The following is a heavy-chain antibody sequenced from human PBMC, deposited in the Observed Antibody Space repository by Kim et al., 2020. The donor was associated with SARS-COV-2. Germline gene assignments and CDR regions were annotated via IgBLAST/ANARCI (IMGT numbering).Heavy chain of an antibody. J-gene: IGHJ4*02. D-gene: IGHD6-13*01. CDR2: ISAYNGNT. CDR3: ARVILPYSSSWYFDY. CDR1: GYTFTSYG. V-gene: IGHV1-18*01. Sequence: ASVKVSCKASGYTFTSYGISWVRRAPGQGLEWMGWISAYNGNTNYAQKLQGRVTMTTDTSTSTAYMELRSLRSDDTAVYYCARVILPYSSSWYFDYWGQGTLVTVSS.